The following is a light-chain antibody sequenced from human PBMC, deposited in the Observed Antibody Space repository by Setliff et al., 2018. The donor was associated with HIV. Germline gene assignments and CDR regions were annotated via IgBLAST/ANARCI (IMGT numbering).Light chain of an antibody. CDR3: SSYTNSSSGV. Sequence: VLTQPPSASGTPGQRVTISCSGTSSNIGSNTVNWYQQLPGTAPKLLIYSNNQRPSGISNRFSGSKSGNTASLTVSGLQAKDEADYYCSSYTNSSSGVFGTGTKVTVL. J-gene: IGLJ1*01. CDR1: SSNIGSNT. CDR2: SNN. V-gene: IGLV1-44*01.